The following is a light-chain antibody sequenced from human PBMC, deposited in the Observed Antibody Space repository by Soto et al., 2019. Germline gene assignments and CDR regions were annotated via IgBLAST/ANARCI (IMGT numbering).Light chain of an antibody. J-gene: IGLJ3*02. V-gene: IGLV2-14*01. Sequence: QSALTQPASVSGSPGQSITISCTGTNSDVGGYDRVSWYQHHPGKAPKLLIFEVYNRPSGIADRFSGSKSGDTASLTISGLQAEDEADYYCISYIPSTITHLVFGGGTKLTVL. CDR1: NSDVGGYDR. CDR2: EVY. CDR3: ISYIPSTITHLV.